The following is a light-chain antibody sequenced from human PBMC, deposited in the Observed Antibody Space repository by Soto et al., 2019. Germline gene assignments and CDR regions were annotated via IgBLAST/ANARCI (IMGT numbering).Light chain of an antibody. J-gene: IGKJ3*01. CDR3: QKYDRAPFT. CDR2: GAS. V-gene: IGKV1-27*01. Sequence: DIQMTQSPSSLSAYLGDRVTITCRASQGISKYLAWYQQKPGRLPKLILFGASTLQSGLPARFSGSGSGTLFTLTINGLLPEDVATYYCQKYDRAPFTFGPGTKVDFK. CDR1: QGISKY.